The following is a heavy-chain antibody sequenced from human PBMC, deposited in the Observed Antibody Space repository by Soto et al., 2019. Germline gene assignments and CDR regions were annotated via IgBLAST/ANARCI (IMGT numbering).Heavy chain of an antibody. V-gene: IGHV4-4*02. CDR3: ASVGHYYYGMDV. J-gene: IGHJ6*02. CDR1: GFSISSSNL. Sequence: SDTLSLTCAVSGFSISSSNLWSWVRQPPGKGLEWIGEIYHSGSTNYNPSLKSRVTISVDKSKNQFSLKLSSVTAADTAVYYCASVGHYYYGMDVWGQGTTVTVSS. CDR2: IYHSGST.